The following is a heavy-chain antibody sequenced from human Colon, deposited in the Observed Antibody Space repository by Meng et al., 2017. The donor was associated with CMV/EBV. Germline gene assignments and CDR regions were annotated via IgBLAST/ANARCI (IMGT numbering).Heavy chain of an antibody. CDR2: IKQDGSEK. D-gene: IGHD6-13*01. CDR3: ARDRRIAAVQRAFDY. Sequence: GGSLRLSCAASGFTFSTYWMSWVRQAPGKGLEWVANIKQDGSEKYYVDSVKGRFTISRDNAKNSLYQQMNSLRAEDTAVYYCARDRRIAAVQRAFDYWGQGTLVTVSS. V-gene: IGHV3-7*01. CDR1: GFTFSTYW. J-gene: IGHJ4*02.